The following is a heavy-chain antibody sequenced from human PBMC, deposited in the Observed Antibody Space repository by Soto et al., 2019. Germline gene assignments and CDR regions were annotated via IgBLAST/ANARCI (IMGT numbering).Heavy chain of an antibody. CDR3: ARARKGRFLERLTYYYGMDV. D-gene: IGHD3-3*01. Sequence: SVKVSCKASGGTFSSYAISWVRQAPGQGLEWMGGIIPIFGTANYAQKFQGRVTITADKSTSTAYMELSSLRSEDTAVYYCARARKGRFLERLTYYYGMDVWGQGTTVTVSS. CDR2: IIPIFGTA. J-gene: IGHJ6*02. CDR1: GGTFSSYA. V-gene: IGHV1-69*06.